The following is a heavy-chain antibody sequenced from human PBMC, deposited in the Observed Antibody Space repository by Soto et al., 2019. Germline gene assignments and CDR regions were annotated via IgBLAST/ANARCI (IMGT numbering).Heavy chain of an antibody. J-gene: IGHJ5*02. CDR1: GGTFSSYA. CDR3: AKTGIATNWFDP. V-gene: IGHV1-69*12. Sequence: QVQLVQSGAEVKKPGSWVKVTCKASGGTFSSYAISWVRQAPGEGLEWMGGIIPIFGTANYAQKFQGRVTITADESTSTAYMELSSLRSEDTAVYYCAKTGIATNWFDPWGQGTLVTVSS. CDR2: IIPIFGTA. D-gene: IGHD6-13*01.